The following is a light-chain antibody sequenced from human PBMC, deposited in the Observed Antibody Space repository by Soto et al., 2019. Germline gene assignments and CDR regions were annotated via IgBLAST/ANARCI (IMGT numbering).Light chain of an antibody. V-gene: IGLV1-47*01. CDR3: AVWDQSLTGCV. CDR1: SSNSGSHF. Sequence: QPVLTQPPSASGTPGQSLTIYCSGSSSNSGSHFVYWYQHLPGTAPKLLIFRDGQRPSGVPARFFGSKSGTSASLAITGLRSEDEADYYCAVWDQSLTGCVFGGGTQLTVL. J-gene: IGLJ3*02. CDR2: RDG.